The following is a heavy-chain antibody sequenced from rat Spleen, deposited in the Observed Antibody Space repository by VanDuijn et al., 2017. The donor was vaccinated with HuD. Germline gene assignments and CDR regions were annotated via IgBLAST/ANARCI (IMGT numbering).Heavy chain of an antibody. CDR3: TTGVY. V-gene: IGHV5-27*01. J-gene: IGHJ2*01. Sequence: EVQLVESGGGLVQPGRSLKLSCAASGFTFSNYAMAWVRQAPTKGLGWVASITDSGSSTYYRDSVKGRFTISRDNAGSTLYLQMDSLRSEDTATYYCTTGVYWGQGVMVTVSS. CDR1: GFTFSNYA. CDR2: ITDSGSST.